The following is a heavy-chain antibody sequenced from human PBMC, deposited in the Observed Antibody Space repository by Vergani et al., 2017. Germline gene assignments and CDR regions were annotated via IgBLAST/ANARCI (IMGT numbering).Heavy chain of an antibody. Sequence: QVQLQESGPGLVKPSQTLSLTCTVSGGSISSGDYYWSWIRQPPGKGLEWIGYIYYSGSTYYNPSLKSRVTISVDTSKNQFSLKLSYVTAADTAVYYCRAGXKTYPWGQKYGMDVWGQGTTVTVPS. CDR1: GGSISSGDYY. CDR3: RAGXKTYPWGQKYGMDV. V-gene: IGHV4-30-4*08. D-gene: IGHD6-19*01. J-gene: IGHJ6*02. CDR2: IYYSGST.